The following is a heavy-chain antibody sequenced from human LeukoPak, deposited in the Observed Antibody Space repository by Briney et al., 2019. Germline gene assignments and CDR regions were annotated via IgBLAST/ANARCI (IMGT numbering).Heavy chain of an antibody. CDR1: GFTFSDYY. Sequence: GGSLRLSCAASGFTFSDYYMSWIRQAPGKGLEWVSYISSSGSTIYYADSVKGRFTISRDNAKNSLYLQMNSLRAEDTAVYYCARDSSSSRFPYFDYWGQGTLVTVSS. CDR2: ISSSGSTI. CDR3: ARDSSSSRFPYFDY. V-gene: IGHV3-11*01. D-gene: IGHD6-13*01. J-gene: IGHJ4*02.